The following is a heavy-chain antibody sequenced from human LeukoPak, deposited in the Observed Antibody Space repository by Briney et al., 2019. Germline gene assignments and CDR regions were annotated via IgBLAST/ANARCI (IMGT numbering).Heavy chain of an antibody. CDR3: ATPYCSGGSCYSLDY. D-gene: IGHD2-15*01. J-gene: IGHJ4*02. Sequence: GASVKVSCKVSGYTLTELSMHWVRQAPGKGLEWMGGFDPKDGETIYAQKFQGRVTMTEDTSTDTAYMELSSLRSEDTAVYYCATPYCSGGSCYSLDYWGQGTLVTVSS. CDR2: FDPKDGET. CDR1: GYTLTELS. V-gene: IGHV1-24*01.